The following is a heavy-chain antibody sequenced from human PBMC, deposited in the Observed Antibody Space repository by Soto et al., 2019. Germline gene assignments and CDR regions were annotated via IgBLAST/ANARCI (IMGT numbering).Heavy chain of an antibody. J-gene: IGHJ4*02. D-gene: IGHD6-19*01. CDR3: AGDKGSGWYYFDY. CDR1: GFTFSSYA. Sequence: GGSLRLSCAASGFTFSSYAMSWVRQAPGKGLEWVSAISGSGGSTYYADSVKGRFTISRDNSKNTLYLQMNSLRAEDTAVYYWAGDKGSGWYYFDYWGQGTLVTVSS. V-gene: IGHV3-23*01. CDR2: ISGSGGST.